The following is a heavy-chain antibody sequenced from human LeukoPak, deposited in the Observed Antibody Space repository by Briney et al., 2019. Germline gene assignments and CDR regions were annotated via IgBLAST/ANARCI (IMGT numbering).Heavy chain of an antibody. CDR3: ARSSYDSSGHTLYYFDY. D-gene: IGHD3-22*01. V-gene: IGHV1-18*01. J-gene: IGHJ4*02. CDR2: ISAYNGNT. Sequence: GASVKVSCKASGYTFTSYGISWVRQAPGQGLEWMEWISAYNGNTNYAQKLQGRVTMTTDTSTSTAYMELRSLRSDDTAVYYCARSSYDSSGHTLYYFDYWGQGTLVTVSS. CDR1: GYTFTSYG.